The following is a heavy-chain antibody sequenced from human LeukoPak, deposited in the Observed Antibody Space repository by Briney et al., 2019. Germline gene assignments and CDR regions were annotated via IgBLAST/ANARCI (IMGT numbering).Heavy chain of an antibody. CDR3: ARVPEMGAFDI. J-gene: IGHJ3*02. V-gene: IGHV4-30-4*08. CDR2: IYYSGST. Sequence: SWVRQAPGKGLEWVGYIYYSGSTYYNPSLKSRVTISVDTSKNQFSLKLSSVTAADTAVYYCARVPEMGAFDIWGQGTMVTVSS. D-gene: IGHD2-8*01.